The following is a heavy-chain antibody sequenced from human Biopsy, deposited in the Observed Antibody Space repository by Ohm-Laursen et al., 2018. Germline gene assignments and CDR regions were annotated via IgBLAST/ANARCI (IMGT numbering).Heavy chain of an antibody. CDR2: IYSGDRP. V-gene: IGHV3-53*01. CDR1: GFTVSSNY. J-gene: IGHJ4*02. Sequence: SLRLSCSASGFTVSSNYVSWVRQAPGMGLEWVSDIYSGDRPYYRESVRGRFTISRDNSKNTLYLQMNSLRADDTAVYYCARNKPGSSSGSDFDYWGQGTLVTVSS. D-gene: IGHD6-6*01. CDR3: ARNKPGSSSGSDFDY.